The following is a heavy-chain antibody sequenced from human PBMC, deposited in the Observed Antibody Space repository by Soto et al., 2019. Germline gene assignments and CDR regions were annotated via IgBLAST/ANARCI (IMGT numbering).Heavy chain of an antibody. CDR1: AFTFSSYS. D-gene: IGHD5-12*01. CDR3: ARGVDGHSGYDPDFNY. CDR2: ISSSSSYI. Sequence: GVSLRLSCAASAFTFSSYSMNWVRQAPGKGLEWVSSISSSSSYIYYADSVKCRFTISRDNAKNSLYLQMNSLRAEDTAVSYCARGVDGHSGYDPDFNYWGQGTLVTFT. V-gene: IGHV3-21*01. J-gene: IGHJ4*02.